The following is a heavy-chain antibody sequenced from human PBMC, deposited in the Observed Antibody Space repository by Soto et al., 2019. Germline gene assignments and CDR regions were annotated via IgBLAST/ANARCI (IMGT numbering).Heavy chain of an antibody. CDR2: IKQDGSEK. J-gene: IGHJ4*02. CDR1: GFTFINYW. D-gene: IGHD2-8*01. Sequence: GLSLRLSCAASGFTFINYWMSWVRQAPRKGLEWVANIKQDGSEKYYVDSVKGRFTISRDNAKNSLYLQMNSLRAEDTAIYYCARDTKFQSPPNNWGQGTLVTVSS. CDR3: ARDTKFQSPPNN. V-gene: IGHV3-7*01.